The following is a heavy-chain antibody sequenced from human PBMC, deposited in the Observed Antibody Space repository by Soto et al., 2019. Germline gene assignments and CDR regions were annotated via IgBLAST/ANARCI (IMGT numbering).Heavy chain of an antibody. V-gene: IGHV4-59*02. J-gene: IGHJ4*02. Sequence: SETLSLTCTVSGVSVSRYYWSWIRQPPGKGLEWIAYISDSGSTKYNPSLGSRATTSIDTSKSQFFLNLRSMTAADTAVYYCVRLPNYSTTYYFDYWGQGTLVTVSS. CDR3: VRLPNYSTTYYFDY. D-gene: IGHD2-8*01. CDR1: GVSVSRYY. CDR2: ISDSGST.